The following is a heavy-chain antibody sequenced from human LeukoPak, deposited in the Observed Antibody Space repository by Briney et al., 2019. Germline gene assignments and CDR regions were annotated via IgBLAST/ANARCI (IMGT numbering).Heavy chain of an antibody. CDR3: ARCLKVPQTERAFDI. CDR2: IYYRGST. D-gene: IGHD2-21*02. V-gene: IGHV4-59*01. J-gene: IGHJ3*02. Sequence: PSETLSLTCTVSGGPLTSYYWSWIRQPPGKGLEWIGFIYYRGSTNYNPSLESRVTISVDTSKNRFSLKLSSVTAADTAVYYCARCLKVPQTERAFDIWGQGTMVTVSS. CDR1: GGPLTSYY.